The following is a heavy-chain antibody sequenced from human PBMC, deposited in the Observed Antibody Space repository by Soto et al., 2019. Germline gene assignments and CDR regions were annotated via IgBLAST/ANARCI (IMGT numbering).Heavy chain of an antibody. Sequence: AETLSLTCSVSGGSMDGCYLCWIRQTPGRGLEWVGYIYFGGSTRYTASLKSRFTISLDKSNRQFSMSLSSVTAADTAVYYCARSVATPGTHLDFWGQGTLVTVSS. J-gene: IGHJ4*02. D-gene: IGHD6-13*01. CDR2: IYFGGST. CDR3: ARSVATPGTHLDF. V-gene: IGHV4-4*09. CDR1: GGSMDGCY.